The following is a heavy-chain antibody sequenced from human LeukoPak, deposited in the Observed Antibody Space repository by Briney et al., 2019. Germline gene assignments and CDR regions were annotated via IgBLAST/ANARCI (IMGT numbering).Heavy chain of an antibody. V-gene: IGHV4-59*01. D-gene: IGHD3-3*01. CDR1: GGSISDYY. J-gene: IGHJ6*03. CDR2: IYYSGST. Sequence: PSETLSLTCTVSGGSISDYYWNWIRQPPGKGLEWIGYIYYSGSTTYNPSLKSRVTMSVDTAKNQFSLKLRSVTAADTAVYDCARGDFCSKSNCYLRPMDVWGKGTTVTVSS. CDR3: ARGDFCSKSNCYLRPMDV.